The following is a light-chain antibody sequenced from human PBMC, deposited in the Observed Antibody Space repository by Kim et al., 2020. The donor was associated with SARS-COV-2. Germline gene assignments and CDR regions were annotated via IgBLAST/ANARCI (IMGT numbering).Light chain of an antibody. CDR2: SNN. V-gene: IGLV1-44*01. Sequence: QSALTQPPSASGTPGQRVTISCSGSSSNIASNTVNWYQQLPGTAPKVLIYSNNQRPSGVPDRFSGSKSGASASLAISGLQPEDEADYYCAAWDVSLSGPVFGGGTQLTVL. CDR3: AAWDVSLSGPV. J-gene: IGLJ2*01. CDR1: SSNIASNT.